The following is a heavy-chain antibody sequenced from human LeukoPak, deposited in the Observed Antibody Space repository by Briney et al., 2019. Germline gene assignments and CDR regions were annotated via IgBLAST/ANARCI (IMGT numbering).Heavy chain of an antibody. D-gene: IGHD1-26*01. Sequence: GGSLRLSRAASGFTFRTYGMHCVRPAPGKGLEWVSFIRYDGSKKYYPGSVKGRFTISRDNSKNTVYLQMNSLRPEDTAIYYCAKDGPSKSESYAGPSDYWGQGTLVTVSS. CDR3: AKDGPSKSESYAGPSDY. J-gene: IGHJ4*02. V-gene: IGHV3-30*02. CDR2: IRYDGSKK. CDR1: GFTFRTYG.